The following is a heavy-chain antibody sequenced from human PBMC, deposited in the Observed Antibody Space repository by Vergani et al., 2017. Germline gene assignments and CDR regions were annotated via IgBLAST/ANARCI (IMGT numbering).Heavy chain of an antibody. CDR2: INHSGST. CDR3: ARGYSYGFRFDP. V-gene: IGHV4-34*01. J-gene: IGHJ5*02. D-gene: IGHD5-18*01. Sequence: QVQLQQWGAGLLKPSETLSLTCAVYGGSFSGYYWSWIRQPPGKGLEWIGEINHSGSTNYNPSLKSRVTISVDTSKNQFSLKLSSVTAADTAVYYCARGYSYGFRFDPWGQGTLVTFSS. CDR1: GGSFSGYY.